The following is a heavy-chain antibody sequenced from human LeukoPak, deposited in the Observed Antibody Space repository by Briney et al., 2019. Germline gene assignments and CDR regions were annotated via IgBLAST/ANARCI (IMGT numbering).Heavy chain of an antibody. Sequence: GESLKISCKGSGYSFTTHWIGWVRQMPGKGLEWMGIIYPDDSNARYSPSFQGQVTLSADKSINTAYLQWSSLRASDTAMYYCARASHGNFDYWGQGSLVTVSS. CDR1: GYSFTTHW. J-gene: IGHJ4*02. V-gene: IGHV5-51*01. CDR2: IYPDDSNA. D-gene: IGHD1-14*01. CDR3: ARASHGNFDY.